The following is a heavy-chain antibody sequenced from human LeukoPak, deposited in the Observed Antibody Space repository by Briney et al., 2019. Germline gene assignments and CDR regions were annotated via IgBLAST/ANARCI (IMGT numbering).Heavy chain of an antibody. J-gene: IGHJ2*01. D-gene: IGHD4-17*01. CDR3: ARAKTVTTSYFDL. V-gene: IGHV4-59*08. Sequence: SETLSLTCTVSGGSISSYYWSWVRQPPGKGLEWIGYIYYSGSANYNPSLKSRVTISVDTSKNQFSLKLSSVTAADTAMYSCARAKTVTTSYFDLWGRGTLVTVSS. CDR1: GGSISSYY. CDR2: IYYSGSA.